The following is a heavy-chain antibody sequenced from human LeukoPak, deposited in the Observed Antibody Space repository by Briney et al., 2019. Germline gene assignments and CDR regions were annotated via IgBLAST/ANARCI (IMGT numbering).Heavy chain of an antibody. CDR2: ISSSSSYI. J-gene: IGHJ4*02. V-gene: IGHV3-21*01. D-gene: IGHD1-26*01. CDR3: AREEYSGSYYFDY. Sequence: GGSLRLSCAASGFTFSSYSMNWVRQAPGKGLEWVSSISSSSSYIYYADSVKGRFTISRDNAKNSLYLQMNSLRAEDTAVYYCAREEYSGSYYFDYWGQGTLVTVSS. CDR1: GFTFSSYS.